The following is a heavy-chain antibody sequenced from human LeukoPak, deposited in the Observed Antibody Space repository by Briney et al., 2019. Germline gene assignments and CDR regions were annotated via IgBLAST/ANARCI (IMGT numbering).Heavy chain of an antibody. CDR2: ISGSGGST. J-gene: IGHJ4*02. CDR1: GFTFSNYA. CDR3: AKGGGYCSGGSCYYFDY. D-gene: IGHD2-15*01. V-gene: IGHV3-23*01. Sequence: GGSLRLSCAASGFTFSNYAMSWVRQAPGKGLEWVSAISGSGGSTYYADSVKGRFTISRDNSKNTLYLQMNSLRAEDTAVYYCAKGGGYCSGGSCYYFDYWGQGTLVTVSS.